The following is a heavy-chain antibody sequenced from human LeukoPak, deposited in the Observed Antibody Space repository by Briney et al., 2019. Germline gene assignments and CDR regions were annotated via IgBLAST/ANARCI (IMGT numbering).Heavy chain of an antibody. CDR1: GGSISSYY. J-gene: IGHJ6*03. D-gene: IGHD1-14*01. CDR2: IYYSGST. CDR3: ARAHNGYMDV. Sequence: PSETLSLTCTVSGGSISSYYWSWIRQPPGKGLEWIGYIYYSGSTNYNPSLKSRVTISVDTTNNQFSLKLSSVTAADTAVYYCARAHNGYMDVWGKGTMVTVSS. V-gene: IGHV4-59*08.